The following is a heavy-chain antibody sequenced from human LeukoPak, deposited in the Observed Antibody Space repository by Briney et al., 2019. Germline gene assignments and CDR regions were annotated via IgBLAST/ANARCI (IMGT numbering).Heavy chain of an antibody. Sequence: SETLSLTCTVSGASVSSASYWTWIRQPPGKGVEWIAHICNGVNTNYNPSLKSRVTISVDTSKNQFSLRLNSVTAADTAVYYCARSRAFNSGAFDPWGQGSLDTVSS. D-gene: IGHD1-26*01. CDR1: GASVSSASY. CDR3: ARSRAFNSGAFDP. J-gene: IGHJ5*02. CDR2: ICNGVNT. V-gene: IGHV4-61*01.